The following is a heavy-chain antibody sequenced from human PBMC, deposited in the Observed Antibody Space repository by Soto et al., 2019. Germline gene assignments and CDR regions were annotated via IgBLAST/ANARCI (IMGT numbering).Heavy chain of an antibody. V-gene: IGHV3-64D*06. D-gene: IGHD3-3*01. CDR2: ISSNGGST. Sequence: PGGSLRLSCSASGFTFSSYAMHWVRQAPGRGLEYVSVISSNGGSTYYADSVVGRFTISRDNSKNTLYLQMSSLRAEDTAIYYCVKSSRRDITASRGMDVWGQGTTVTVSS. CDR1: GFTFSSYA. CDR3: VKSSRRDITASRGMDV. J-gene: IGHJ6*02.